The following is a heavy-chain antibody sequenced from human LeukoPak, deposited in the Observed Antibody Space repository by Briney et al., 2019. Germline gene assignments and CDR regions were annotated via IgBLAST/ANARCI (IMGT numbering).Heavy chain of an antibody. Sequence: SETLSLTCTVSGGSISSYYWSWIRRPPGKGLEWIGYIYYSGSTNYNPSLKSRVTISVDTSKNQFSLKLSSVTAADTAVYYCARHPYYYYGMDVWGQGTTVTVSS. CDR1: GGSISSYY. CDR2: IYYSGST. J-gene: IGHJ6*02. CDR3: ARHPYYYYGMDV. V-gene: IGHV4-59*08.